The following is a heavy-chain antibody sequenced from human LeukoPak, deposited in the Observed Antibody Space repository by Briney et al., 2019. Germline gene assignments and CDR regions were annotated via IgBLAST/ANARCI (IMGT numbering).Heavy chain of an antibody. Sequence: SETLSLTCAVYGGSFSGYYWSWIRQPPGKGLEWIGEINHSGSTNYNPSLKSRVTISVDTSKNQFSLRLSSVTAADTAVYYCASWGPVWFGVHAFDIWGQGTMVTVSS. CDR3: ASWGPVWFGVHAFDI. D-gene: IGHD3-10*01. CDR2: INHSGST. J-gene: IGHJ3*02. CDR1: GGSFSGYY. V-gene: IGHV4-34*01.